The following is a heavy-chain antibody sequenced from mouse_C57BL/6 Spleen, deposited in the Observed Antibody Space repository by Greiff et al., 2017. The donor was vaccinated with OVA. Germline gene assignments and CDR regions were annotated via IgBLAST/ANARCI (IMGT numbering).Heavy chain of an antibody. V-gene: IGHV1-82*01. CDR2: IYPGDGDT. J-gene: IGHJ4*01. D-gene: IGHD1-1*01. CDR1: GYAFSSSW. Sequence: VKLMESGPELVKPGASVKISCKASGYAFSSSWMNWVKQRPGKGLEWIGRIYPGDGDTNYNGKFKGKATLTADKSSSTAYMQLSSLTSEDSAVYFCAREDGSSSYYAMDYWGKGTSVTVSS. CDR3: AREDGSSSYYAMDY.